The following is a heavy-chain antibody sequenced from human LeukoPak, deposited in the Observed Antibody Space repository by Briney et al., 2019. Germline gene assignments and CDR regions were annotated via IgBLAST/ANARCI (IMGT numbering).Heavy chain of an antibody. D-gene: IGHD6-19*01. CDR3: ATGPESSGWLKP. CDR1: GYTFTDYY. J-gene: IGHJ5*02. CDR2: VDPEDGET. V-gene: IGHV1-69-2*01. Sequence: ASVKVSCKVSGYTFTDYYMHWVQQAPGKGLEWMGLVDPEDGETIYAEKFQGRVTITADTSTDTAYMELSSLRSEDTAVYYCATGPESSGWLKPWGQGTLVTVSS.